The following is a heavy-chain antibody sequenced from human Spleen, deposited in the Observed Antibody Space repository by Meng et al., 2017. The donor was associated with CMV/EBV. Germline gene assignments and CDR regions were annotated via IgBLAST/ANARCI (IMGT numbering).Heavy chain of an antibody. CDR2: IIPLFGIA. D-gene: IGHD2-2*01. CDR1: GGTFSSFS. CDR3: ARVDFGYCSSTSCYSLNWFDP. J-gene: IGHJ5*02. V-gene: IGHV1-69*05. Sequence: SVKVSCKASGGTFSSFSFSWMRQAPGQGLEWVGGIIPLFGIANYAQKFQGRVTITTDESTSTAYMELRSLRSDDTAVYYCARVDFGYCSSTSCYSLNWFDPWGQGTLVTVSS.